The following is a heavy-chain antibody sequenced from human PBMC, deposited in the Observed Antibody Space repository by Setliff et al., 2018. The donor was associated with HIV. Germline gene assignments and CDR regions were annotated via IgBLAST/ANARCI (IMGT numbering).Heavy chain of an antibody. Sequence: SETLSLTCAVYGGSFSDYYWSWIRQSPGKGLEWMGEVDRSGITNYKPSLKSRVNISVDTSKNQFSVKLRSIDAADAALYYCAGRGVISGTFDCWGQGTLVTVSS. V-gene: IGHV4-34*01. J-gene: IGHJ4*02. CDR3: AGRGVISGTFDC. CDR2: VDRSGIT. CDR1: GGSFSDYY. D-gene: IGHD3-10*01.